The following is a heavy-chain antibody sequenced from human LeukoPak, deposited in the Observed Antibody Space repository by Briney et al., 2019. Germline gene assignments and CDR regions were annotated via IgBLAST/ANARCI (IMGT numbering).Heavy chain of an antibody. CDR1: GGSFSGYY. J-gene: IGHJ5*02. CDR3: ARARSESSSSYQDWFDP. CDR2: INHSGST. V-gene: IGHV4-34*01. D-gene: IGHD6-13*01. Sequence: SETLSLICAVYGGSFSGYYWSWIRQPPGKGREWIGEINHSGSTNYNPSLKSRVTISVDTSKTQFSLKLSSVTAADTAVYYCARARSESSSSYQDWFDPWGQGTLVTVSS.